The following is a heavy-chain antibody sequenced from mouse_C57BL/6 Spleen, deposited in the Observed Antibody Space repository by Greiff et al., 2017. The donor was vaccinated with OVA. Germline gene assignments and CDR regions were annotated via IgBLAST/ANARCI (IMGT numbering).Heavy chain of an antibody. CDR2: INPGSGGT. CDR1: GYAFTNYL. J-gene: IGHJ2*01. Sequence: VKLQESGAELVRPGTSVKVSCKASGYAFTNYLIEWVKQRPGQGLEWIGVINPGSGGTNYNEKFKGKATLTADKSSSTAYMQLSSLTSEDSAVYFCARATVVAPHFDYWGQGTTLTVSS. CDR3: ARATVVAPHFDY. V-gene: IGHV1-54*01. D-gene: IGHD1-1*01.